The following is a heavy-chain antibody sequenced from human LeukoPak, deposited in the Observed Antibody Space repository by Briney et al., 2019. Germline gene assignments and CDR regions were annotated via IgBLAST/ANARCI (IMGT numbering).Heavy chain of an antibody. CDR3: ARAPSWGGLSSGSYYFDY. J-gene: IGHJ4*02. D-gene: IGHD6-19*01. CDR1: GYTFTNYD. V-gene: IGHV1-8*03. CDR2: MNPNSGNT. Sequence: ASVRVSFKASGYTFTNYDINWVRQAPGQGLEWMGWMNPNSGNTGYAQKFQGRVTITRNTSITTAYMELSSLRSEDTAVYYCARAPSWGGLSSGSYYFDYWGQGTLVTVSS.